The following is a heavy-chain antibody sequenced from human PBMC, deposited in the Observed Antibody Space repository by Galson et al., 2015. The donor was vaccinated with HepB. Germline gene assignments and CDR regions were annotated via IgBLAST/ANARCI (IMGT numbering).Heavy chain of an antibody. CDR1: GFRFEHYT. CDR2: ITWDGKTT. D-gene: IGHD3-22*01. CDR3: AKDYCDISGCTYYYYGVDA. V-gene: IGHV3-43D*03. Sequence: SLRLSCAASGFRFEHYTMHWVRQIPGKSLEWLSFITWDGKTTSYADSARGRFIISRDNNKNSLYLEMKSLRVDDTALYYCAKDYCDISGCTYYYYGVDAGGPGTTVAVAS. J-gene: IGHJ6*02.